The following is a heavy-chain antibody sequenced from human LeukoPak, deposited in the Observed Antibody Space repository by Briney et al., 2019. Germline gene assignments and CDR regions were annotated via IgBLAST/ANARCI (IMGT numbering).Heavy chain of an antibody. Sequence: GGSLRLSCAASGFTFSSYEMNWVRQAPGKGLEWVSYISSSGSLIYYADSVKGRFTISRDNAKNSLYLQMNSLRAEDTAVYYCAREMGYYDSSGYYYWGQGTLVTVSS. J-gene: IGHJ4*02. CDR3: AREMGYYDSSGYYY. D-gene: IGHD3-22*01. CDR1: GFTFSSYE. CDR2: ISSSGSLI. V-gene: IGHV3-48*03.